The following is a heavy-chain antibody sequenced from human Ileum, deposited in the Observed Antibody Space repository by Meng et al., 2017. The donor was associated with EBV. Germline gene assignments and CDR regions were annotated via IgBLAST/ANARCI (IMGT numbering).Heavy chain of an antibody. V-gene: IGHV4-39*01. CDR1: VGSISSSSYY. D-gene: IGHD1-14*01. CDR2: VVYSGTT. CDR3: ARHHHSPTFDY. J-gene: IGHJ4*02. Sequence: QRQLQKPGPGLVKPSETLSFACTVSVGSISSSSYYWAWIRQPPGEGLEWIGSVVYSGTTYYTSSLKSRVSISVDTSKNQFSLKLSSVTAADTAVYYCARHHHSPTFDYWGQGTLVTVSS.